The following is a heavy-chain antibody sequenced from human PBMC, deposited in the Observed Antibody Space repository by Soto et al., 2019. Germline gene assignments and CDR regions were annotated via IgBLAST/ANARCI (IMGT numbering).Heavy chain of an antibody. J-gene: IGHJ4*02. V-gene: IGHV1-18*01. CDR1: GYTFTSYG. D-gene: IGHD4-17*01. CDR2: ISAYNGNT. CDR3: ARECLHSSATTVTTYYFDY. Sequence: ASVKVSCKASGYTFTSYGISWVRQAPGQGLEWMGWISAYNGNTNYAQKLQGRVTMTTDTSTSTAYMELRSLRSDDTAVYYCARECLHSSATTVTTYYFDYWGQGTLVTVSS.